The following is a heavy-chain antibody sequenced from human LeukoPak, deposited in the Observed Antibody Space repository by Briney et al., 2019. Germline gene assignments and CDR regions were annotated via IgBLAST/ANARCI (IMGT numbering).Heavy chain of an antibody. CDR2: IFYSGGA. D-gene: IGHD5-24*01. CDR3: AREGRYRYGYNEYHSYMDI. V-gene: IGHV4-59*01. J-gene: IGHJ6*03. CDR1: GGSIRSYY. Sequence: SETLSLTCTVSGGSIRSYYWSWIRQPPGKGLEWIGYIFYSGGANYNPSLKSRVTISVDTSKNQFSLKLTSVTAADTAVYYCAREGRYRYGYNEYHSYMDIWGKGTTVTVSS.